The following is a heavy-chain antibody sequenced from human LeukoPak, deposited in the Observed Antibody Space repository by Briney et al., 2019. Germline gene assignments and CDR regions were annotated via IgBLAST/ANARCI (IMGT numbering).Heavy chain of an antibody. CDR2: ISGSGGST. CDR3: AKDQAYGGEGDWFDP. CDR1: GFTFSSYA. V-gene: IGHV3-23*01. Sequence: PGGSLRLSCAASGFTFSSYAMSWVRQAPGKGLEWVSAISGSGGSTYYADSVKGRFTISRDNSKNTLYLQMNSLRAEDTAVYYCAKDQAYGGEGDWFDPWGQGTLVTVPS. J-gene: IGHJ5*02. D-gene: IGHD4-23*01.